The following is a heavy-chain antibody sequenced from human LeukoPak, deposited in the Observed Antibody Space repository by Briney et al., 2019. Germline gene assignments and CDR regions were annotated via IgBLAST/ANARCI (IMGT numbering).Heavy chain of an antibody. CDR2: IYTSGST. J-gene: IGHJ1*01. CDR3: ARGYSSGWYAPEYFQH. Sequence: SETLSLTCTVSGGSISSYYWSWIRQPAGKGLEWIGRIYTSGSTNYNPSLKSRVTMSVDTSKNQFSLKLSSVTAADTAVYYCARGYSSGWYAPEYFQHWGQGTLVTVSS. D-gene: IGHD6-19*01. CDR1: GGSISSYY. V-gene: IGHV4-4*07.